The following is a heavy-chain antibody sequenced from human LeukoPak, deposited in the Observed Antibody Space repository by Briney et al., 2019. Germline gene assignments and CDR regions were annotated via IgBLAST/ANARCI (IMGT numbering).Heavy chain of an antibody. CDR2: IKQDGSHK. D-gene: IGHD6-19*01. CDR3: ARETPDSSGWD. CDR1: GFTLRSNW. Sequence: GGSLRLSCAASGFTLRSNWMSWVRQAPGKGLEWVANIKQDGSHKNYADSVKGRFTISRDNAKNSLYLQMNSLRAEDTAVYYCARETPDSSGWDWGQGTLVTVSS. J-gene: IGHJ4*02. V-gene: IGHV3-7*01.